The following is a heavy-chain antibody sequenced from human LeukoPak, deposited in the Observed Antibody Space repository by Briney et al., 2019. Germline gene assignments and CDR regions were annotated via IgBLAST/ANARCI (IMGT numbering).Heavy chain of an antibody. V-gene: IGHV3-53*01. CDR1: GFTVSSNY. Sequence: GGSLRLSCAASGFTVSSNYMSWVRQAPGKGLEGVSVIYSGGGTYYADSVKGRFTISRDNSKNTLYLQMNSLRAEDMAVYYCARGMGDSSGYHLYHFDYWGQGTLVTVSS. CDR3: ARGMGDSSGYHLYHFDY. D-gene: IGHD3-22*01. J-gene: IGHJ4*02. CDR2: IYSGGGT.